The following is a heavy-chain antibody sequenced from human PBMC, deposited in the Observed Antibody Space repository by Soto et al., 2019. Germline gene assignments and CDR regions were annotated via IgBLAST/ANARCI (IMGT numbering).Heavy chain of an antibody. CDR1: GFSLSPSGVG. D-gene: IGHD6-13*01. CDR3: AHSSSSSWYPLYGMDV. Sequence: QITLKESGPTLVKPTQTLTLTCTFSGFSLSPSGVGVGWIRQPPGKALEWLALIYWDDYKRYSPSLKSRLTITKDTSKNQVVLTMTNMDPVDTATYYCAHSSSSSWYPLYGMDVWGQGTTVTVSS. V-gene: IGHV2-5*02. J-gene: IGHJ6*02. CDR2: IYWDDYK.